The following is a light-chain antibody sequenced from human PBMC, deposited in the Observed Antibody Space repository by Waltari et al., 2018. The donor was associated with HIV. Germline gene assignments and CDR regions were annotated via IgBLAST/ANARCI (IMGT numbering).Light chain of an antibody. CDR1: SPNVGRDT. CDR2: NDY. V-gene: IGLV1-47*01. CDR3: AAWDNILSGYV. J-gene: IGLJ1*01. Sequence: QSALTQPPSTSGTPGQRVTMSCSGSSPNVGRDTVYWYQQIPGTAPKLLIYNDYQRPSGVPDRFSGSKSGTSASLAISGLRSEDEADYYCAAWDNILSGYVFGTGTKVTVL.